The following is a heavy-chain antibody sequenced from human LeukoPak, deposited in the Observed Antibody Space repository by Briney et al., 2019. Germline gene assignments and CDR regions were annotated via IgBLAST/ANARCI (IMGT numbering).Heavy chain of an antibody. Sequence: LAGGSLGLSCAASGFTFSSYSMNWVRQAPGKGLEWVSAISGSGGSTYYADSVKGRFTISRDNSKNTLYLQMNSLRAEDTAVYYCAKWRLGGGDCLYHWGQGTLVTVSS. J-gene: IGHJ5*02. CDR3: AKWRLGGGDCLYH. CDR1: GFTFSSYS. D-gene: IGHD2-21*02. V-gene: IGHV3-23*01. CDR2: ISGSGGST.